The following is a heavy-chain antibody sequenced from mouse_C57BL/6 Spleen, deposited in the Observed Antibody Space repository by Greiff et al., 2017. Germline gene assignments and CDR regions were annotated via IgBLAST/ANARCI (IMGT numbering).Heavy chain of an antibody. J-gene: IGHJ4*01. V-gene: IGHV1-74*01. D-gene: IGHD3-2*02. Sequence: VQLQQPGAELVKPGASVKVSCKASGYTFTSYWMHWVKQRPGQGLEWIGRIHPSDSDTNYNQKFKGKATLTVDKSSSTAYMQLSSLTSEDSAVYSCAISDSSGYAAMDYWGQGTSVTVSS. CDR3: AISDSSGYAAMDY. CDR1: GYTFTSYW. CDR2: IHPSDSDT.